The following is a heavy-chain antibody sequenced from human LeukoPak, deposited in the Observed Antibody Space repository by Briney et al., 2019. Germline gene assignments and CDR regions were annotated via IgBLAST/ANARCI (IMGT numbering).Heavy chain of an antibody. CDR3: ARDVGSGSVVRGYQHYGMDV. Sequence: PSETLSLTCTVSGGSISSSSYYWGWIRQPPGKGLDWIGYISKSGSTNYNPSLKSRVTISVDTSNNRISLTLSSVTAVDTAVYYCARDVGSGSVVRGYQHYGMDVWGQGTTVTVSS. CDR1: GGSISSSSYY. CDR2: ISKSGST. J-gene: IGHJ6*02. D-gene: IGHD3-10*01. V-gene: IGHV4-39*07.